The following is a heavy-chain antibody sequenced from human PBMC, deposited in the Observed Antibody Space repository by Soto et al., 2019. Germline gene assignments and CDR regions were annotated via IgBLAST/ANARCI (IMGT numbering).Heavy chain of an antibody. J-gene: IGHJ4*02. CDR1: GYTFTSYG. D-gene: IGHD3-10*01. Sequence: ASVKVSWKASGYTFTSYGISWVRQAPGQGLEWMGWISAYNGNTNYAQKLQGRVTMTTDTSTSTAYMELRSLRSDDTAVYYCARDQNPTAPSLITYYYGSGEWGQGTLVTVSS. CDR3: ARDQNPTAPSLITYYYGSGE. CDR2: ISAYNGNT. V-gene: IGHV1-18*01.